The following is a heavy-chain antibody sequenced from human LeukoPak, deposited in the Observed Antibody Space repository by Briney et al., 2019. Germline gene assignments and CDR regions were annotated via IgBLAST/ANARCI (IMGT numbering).Heavy chain of an antibody. D-gene: IGHD6-19*01. V-gene: IGHV4-61*02. Sequence: SQTLSLTCTVSGGSISSRGYSWTWIRQPAGKGLEWVGRVYVSGNTDYNVSPKSRITISMDTSKNQFSLKMSSVTAADAAVYYCSRGWSSAGAFDVWGQGTMVTVSS. CDR3: SRGWSSAGAFDV. CDR2: VYVSGNT. J-gene: IGHJ3*01. CDR1: GGSISSRGYS.